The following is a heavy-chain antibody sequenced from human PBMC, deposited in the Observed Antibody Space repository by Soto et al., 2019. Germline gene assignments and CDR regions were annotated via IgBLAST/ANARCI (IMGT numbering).Heavy chain of an antibody. V-gene: IGHV4-39*01. D-gene: IGHD1-1*01. CDR2: IYYSGST. Sequence: SETLSLTCTVSGGSISSSGYYWGWIRQPPGKGLEWIGSIYYSGSTYYNPSLKSRVTISVDTSKNQFSLKLSSVTAADTAVYYCATSGTGTTLSSNWFDPWGQGTLVTVSS. J-gene: IGHJ5*02. CDR3: ATSGTGTTLSSNWFDP. CDR1: GGSISSSGYY.